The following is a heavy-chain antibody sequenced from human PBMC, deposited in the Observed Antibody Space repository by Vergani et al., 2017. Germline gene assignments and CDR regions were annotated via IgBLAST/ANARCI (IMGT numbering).Heavy chain of an antibody. V-gene: IGHV5-51*01. Sequence: EVQLVQSGAEVKKPGESLKISCKGSGYTFTTSWIGWVRQMPGKGLEWMGIIYPADSDTRYSPSCQGQVTISADKSINTAYLQWSSLKASDTALYYCARLVACVDYWGQGTLVTVSS. CDR2: IYPADSDT. CDR3: ARLVACVDY. J-gene: IGHJ4*02. D-gene: IGHD2-21*01. CDR1: GYTFTTSW.